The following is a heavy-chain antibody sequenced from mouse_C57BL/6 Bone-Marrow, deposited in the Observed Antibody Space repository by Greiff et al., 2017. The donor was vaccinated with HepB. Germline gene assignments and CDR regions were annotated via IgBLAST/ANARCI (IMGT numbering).Heavy chain of an antibody. Sequence: EVKLQESGGGLVQPGGSLKLSCAASGFTFSDYYMYWVRQTPEKRLEWVAYISNGGGSTYYPDTVKGRFTISRDNAKNTLYLQMSRLKSEDTAMYYCARHCGNFDVWGTGTTVTVSS. CDR2: ISNGGGST. CDR1: GFTFSDYY. V-gene: IGHV5-12*01. CDR3: ARHCGNFDV. J-gene: IGHJ1*03. D-gene: IGHD1-1*02.